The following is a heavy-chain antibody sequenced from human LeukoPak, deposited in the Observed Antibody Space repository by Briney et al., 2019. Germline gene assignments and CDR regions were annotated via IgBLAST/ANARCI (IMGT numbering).Heavy chain of an antibody. CDR2: INRDGSQK. CDR1: GFTFSIHW. CDR3: ARSNREFASGSGDY. Sequence: GGSLRLSCAASGFTFSIHWMSWVRQAPGKGLEWVANINRDGSQKYYVDSVKGRFSISRDNAKNSLYLQMNSLRVEDTAVYYCARSNREFASGSGDYWGQGTLVTVSS. J-gene: IGHJ4*02. D-gene: IGHD3-10*01. V-gene: IGHV3-7*05.